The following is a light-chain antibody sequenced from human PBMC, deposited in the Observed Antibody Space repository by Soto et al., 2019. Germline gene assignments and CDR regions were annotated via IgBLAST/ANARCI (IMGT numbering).Light chain of an antibody. V-gene: IGKV3-11*01. CDR3: QQRSNWFT. Sequence: EIVLTQSPATLSLSPGERATLSCRSSQSVSSYLAWYQQKPGQAPRLLIYNASKRATGIPARFSGSGSGTDFTLTISCLEPEDFAVYYCQQRSNWFTFGQATRLEIK. CDR1: QSVSSY. J-gene: IGKJ5*01. CDR2: NAS.